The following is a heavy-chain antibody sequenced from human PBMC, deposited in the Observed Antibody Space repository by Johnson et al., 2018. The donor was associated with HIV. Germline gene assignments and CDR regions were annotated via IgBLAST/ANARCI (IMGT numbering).Heavy chain of an antibody. V-gene: IGHV3-30*04. J-gene: IGHJ3*02. D-gene: IGHD6-13*01. Sequence: QEQLVESGGRVVQPGRSLRLACAASGFTFSSYAMHWVRQAPGKGLEWVAVISYDGSNKYYADSVKGRFTISRDNSKNTRYLQMNSLRAEETAVYYCVRPAAAGRDDAFDIWGQGTMVTVSS. CDR1: GFTFSSYA. CDR3: VRPAAAGRDDAFDI. CDR2: ISYDGSNK.